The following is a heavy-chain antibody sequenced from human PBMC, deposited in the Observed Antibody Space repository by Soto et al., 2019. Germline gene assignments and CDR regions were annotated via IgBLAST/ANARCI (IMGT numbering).Heavy chain of an antibody. J-gene: IGHJ5*02. D-gene: IGHD4-17*01. CDR3: TRHGSGDYFLFDP. Sequence: EVQLVESGGGLVQPGGSLRLSCAASGFTFSSFWMHWVRQAPGKGLEWVSRASPDGTSTSYADSVKGRFTISRDNAKNTLFMQMNSLRAEDTAVYYCTRHGSGDYFLFDPWGQGPLVTVSS. V-gene: IGHV3-74*01. CDR1: GFTFSSFW. CDR2: ASPDGTST.